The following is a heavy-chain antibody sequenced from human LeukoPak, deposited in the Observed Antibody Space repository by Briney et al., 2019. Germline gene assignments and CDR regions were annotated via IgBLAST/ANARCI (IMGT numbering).Heavy chain of an antibody. Sequence: GGSLRLFCAASGFTFSTYAMSWVRQAPGKGLEWVSAISGSGGSTYYADSVKGRFTISRDNSKNTLYLQMNSLRAEDTAIYYCAKKTRHIVVVTAIFFDYWGQGTLVTVSS. V-gene: IGHV3-23*01. D-gene: IGHD2-21*02. CDR3: AKKTRHIVVVTAIFFDY. CDR2: ISGSGGST. CDR1: GFTFSTYA. J-gene: IGHJ4*02.